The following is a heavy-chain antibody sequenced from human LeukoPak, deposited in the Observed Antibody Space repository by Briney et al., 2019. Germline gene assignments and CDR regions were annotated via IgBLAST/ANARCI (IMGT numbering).Heavy chain of an antibody. CDR2: IWYDGTHG. Sequence: GGSLRLSCAASGFTFSHFAMHWVRQTPGTGLQWVASIWYDGTHGNYVDSVKGRLNISRNNSNNMLYLEMNSLRVEDTAMFYCAKEVGRDASEIPGTFDMWGLGTMVTVSS. CDR3: AKEVGRDASEIPGTFDM. D-gene: IGHD5-24*01. V-gene: IGHV3-33*03. CDR1: GFTFSHFA. J-gene: IGHJ3*02.